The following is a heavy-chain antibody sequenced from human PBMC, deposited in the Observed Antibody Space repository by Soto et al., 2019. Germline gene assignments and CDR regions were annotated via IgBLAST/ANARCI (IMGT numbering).Heavy chain of an antibody. Sequence: ASVKVSCKASGYTFTSYAMHWVRQAPGQRLEWMGWINAGNGNTKYSQKFQGRVTITRDTSASTAYMELSSLRSEDTAVYYCARSPIREQWLVLAPLLDAWGQGTTVTVSS. D-gene: IGHD6-19*01. CDR2: INAGNGNT. V-gene: IGHV1-3*01. CDR1: GYTFTSYA. J-gene: IGHJ6*02. CDR3: ARSPIREQWLVLAPLLDA.